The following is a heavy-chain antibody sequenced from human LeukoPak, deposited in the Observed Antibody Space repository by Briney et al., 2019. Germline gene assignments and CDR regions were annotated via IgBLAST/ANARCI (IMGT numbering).Heavy chain of an antibody. D-gene: IGHD2-15*01. V-gene: IGHV3-30-3*01. J-gene: IGHJ4*02. CDR2: ISYDGADK. CDR1: GFTXXXXA. Sequence: GFTXXXXARGXXRXXGGKXVGXVAAISYDGADKYYADSVKGRFTLSRDNSKNTLYLQMNSLRAEDTAAYYCARDRWLQFPFDYWGQGALVTVSS. CDR3: ARDRWLQFPFDY.